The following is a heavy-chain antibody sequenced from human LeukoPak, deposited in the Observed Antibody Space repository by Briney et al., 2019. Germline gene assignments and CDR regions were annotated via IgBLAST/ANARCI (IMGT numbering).Heavy chain of an antibody. CDR1: GGSISSSSYY. V-gene: IGHV4-61*05. CDR3: ARAGSGWWGYYYYYMDV. Sequence: KASETLSLTCTVSGGSISSSSYYWGWIRQPPGKGLEWIGYIYYSGSTNYNPSLKSRVTISVDTSKNQFSLKLSSVTAADTAVYYCARAGSGWWGYYYYYMDVWGKGTTVTISS. CDR2: IYYSGST. D-gene: IGHD6-19*01. J-gene: IGHJ6*03.